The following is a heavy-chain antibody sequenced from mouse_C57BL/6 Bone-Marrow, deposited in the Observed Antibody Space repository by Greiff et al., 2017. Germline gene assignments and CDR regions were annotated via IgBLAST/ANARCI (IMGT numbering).Heavy chain of an antibody. V-gene: IGHV7-1*01. D-gene: IGHD2-13*01. Sequence: EVMLVESGGGLVQSGRSLRLSCATSGFTFSDFYMEWVRQAPGKGLEWIAASRNKANDYTTEYSASVKGRFIVSRDTSPSILYLQMNALRAEDTAIYYCARDARGDYCYFDVWGTGTTVTVSS. CDR3: ARDARGDYCYFDV. J-gene: IGHJ1*03. CDR2: SRNKANDYTT. CDR1: GFTFSDFY.